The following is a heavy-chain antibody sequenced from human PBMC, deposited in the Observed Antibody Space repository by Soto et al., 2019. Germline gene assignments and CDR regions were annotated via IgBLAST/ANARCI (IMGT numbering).Heavy chain of an antibody. Sequence: ASVKVSCKAPGYSFTDYHVHWVRQAPGQGLEWLGRINPKSGGTSTAQKFQGWVTMTTDTSISTASMELTRLTSDDTAIYYCARGDSTDCSNGVCSFFYNHDMDVWGQGTTVTVSS. CDR2: INPKSGGT. CDR1: GYSFTDYH. CDR3: ARGDSTDCSNGVCSFFYNHDMDV. D-gene: IGHD2-8*01. V-gene: IGHV1-2*04. J-gene: IGHJ6*02.